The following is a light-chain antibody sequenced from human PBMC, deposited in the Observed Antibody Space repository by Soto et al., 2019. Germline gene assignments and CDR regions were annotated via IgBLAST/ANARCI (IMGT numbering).Light chain of an antibody. CDR2: GAS. Sequence: EIVLTQSPGTLSLSPGERATLSCRASQSVSSSYLAWYQQKPGQAPRLLIYGASSRATGIPDRFSGSGSGADFTLTISRLEPEHFAVYYCQQYPGTFGQGTKLEIK. J-gene: IGKJ2*01. V-gene: IGKV3-20*01. CDR3: QQYPGT. CDR1: QSVSSSY.